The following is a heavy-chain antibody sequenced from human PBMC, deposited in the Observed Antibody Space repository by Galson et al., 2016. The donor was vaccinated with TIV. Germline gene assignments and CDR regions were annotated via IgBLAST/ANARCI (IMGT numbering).Heavy chain of an antibody. Sequence: LSLTCSVSGYSVSGAYYWGWIRQSPGKGLEWIGSIYHNGDTYYSSSLKGRVIISIDTSKIQFSLNLTSVTAADTAIYYCAWSGWEPSYFQHWGQGTLGIVSS. D-gene: IGHD1-26*01. CDR2: IYHNGDT. CDR3: AWSGWEPSYFQH. CDR1: GYSVSGAYY. J-gene: IGHJ1*01. V-gene: IGHV4-38-2*01.